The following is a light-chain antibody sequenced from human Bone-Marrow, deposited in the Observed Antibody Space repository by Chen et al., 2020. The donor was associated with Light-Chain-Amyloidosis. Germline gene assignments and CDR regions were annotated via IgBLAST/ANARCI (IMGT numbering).Light chain of an antibody. Sequence: SYVLTQPSSGSVSPGQTATIACGGNNIGSTSVHGYQQTPGQAPLLVVYDDSDRPSGIPERLSGSNSGNTATLTISRVEAGDEADYYCQVWDRSRDRPVFGGGTKLTVL. CDR2: DDS. CDR1: NIGSTS. J-gene: IGLJ3*02. V-gene: IGLV3-21*02. CDR3: QVWDRSRDRPV.